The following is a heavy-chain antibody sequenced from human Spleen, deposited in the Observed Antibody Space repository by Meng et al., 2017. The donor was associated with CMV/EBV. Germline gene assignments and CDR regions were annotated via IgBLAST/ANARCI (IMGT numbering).Heavy chain of an antibody. Sequence: SETLSLTCTVSGASTSTYYWSWSRQAPGQGLEWIGYMFYRGNSDYNPSLKSRVTISVDTSKNQFSLKLGSVTAADTAVYYCARRGDGYKNPLPFDYWGQGTLVTVSS. D-gene: IGHD5-24*01. V-gene: IGHV4-59*08. CDR2: MFYRGNS. CDR3: ARRGDGYKNPLPFDY. J-gene: IGHJ4*02. CDR1: GASTSTYY.